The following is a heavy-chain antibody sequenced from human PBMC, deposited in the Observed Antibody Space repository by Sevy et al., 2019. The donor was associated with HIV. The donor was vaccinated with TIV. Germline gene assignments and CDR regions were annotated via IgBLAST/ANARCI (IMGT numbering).Heavy chain of an antibody. CDR3: ARDGAQAKVKDYYYYGMDV. D-gene: IGHD4-4*01. J-gene: IGHJ6*02. Sequence: GGSLRLSCAASGFTFSSYSMNWVRQAPGKGLEWVSSISSSSSYIYYADSVKGRFTISRDNAKNSLYLQMNSLRAEDRAGYYCARDGAQAKVKDYYYYGMDVWGQGTTVTVSS. CDR2: ISSSSSYI. V-gene: IGHV3-21*01. CDR1: GFTFSSYS.